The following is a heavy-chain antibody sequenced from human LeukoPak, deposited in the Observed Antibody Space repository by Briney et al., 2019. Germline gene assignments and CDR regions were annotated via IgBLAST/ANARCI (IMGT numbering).Heavy chain of an antibody. CDR1: GFTFSDYY. Sequence: GGSLRLSCAASGFTFSDYYMSWIRQAPGKGLEWVSYISSSGSTIYYADSVKGRFTISRDNAKNSLYLQMNSLRAEDAAVYYCARDRYYYYMDVWGKGTTVTISS. V-gene: IGHV3-11*01. CDR2: ISSSGSTI. CDR3: ARDRYYYYMDV. J-gene: IGHJ6*03.